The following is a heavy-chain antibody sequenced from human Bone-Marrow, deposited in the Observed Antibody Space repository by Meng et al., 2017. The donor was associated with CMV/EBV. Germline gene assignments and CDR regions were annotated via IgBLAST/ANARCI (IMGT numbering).Heavy chain of an antibody. D-gene: IGHD4-23*01. CDR2: IRYDGSNK. CDR1: GFTFSSYG. CDR3: AKDPYGGNSYYYYGMDV. V-gene: IGHV3-30*02. Sequence: GESLKISCAASGFTFSSYGMHWVRQAPGKGLEWVAFIRYDGSNKYYADSVKGRFTISRDNSKNTLYLQMNSLRAEDTAAYYCAKDPYGGNSYYYYGMDVWGQGPTVTGSS. J-gene: IGHJ6*02.